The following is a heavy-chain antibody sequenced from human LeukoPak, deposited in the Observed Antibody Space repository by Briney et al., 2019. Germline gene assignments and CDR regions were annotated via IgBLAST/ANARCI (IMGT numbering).Heavy chain of an antibody. CDR2: ISNSGNTI. CDR1: GFTFSDYY. J-gene: IGHJ4*02. V-gene: IGHV3-11*04. CDR3: ARDRGDFWSGYYTNYFDY. D-gene: IGHD3-3*01. Sequence: AGGSLRLSCAASGFTFSDYYMSWIRQAPGKGLEWVSYISNSGNTIYYADSVKGRFTISRDNAKNSLYLQMNSLRAEDTAVYYCARDRGDFWSGYYTNYFDYWGQETLVTVSS.